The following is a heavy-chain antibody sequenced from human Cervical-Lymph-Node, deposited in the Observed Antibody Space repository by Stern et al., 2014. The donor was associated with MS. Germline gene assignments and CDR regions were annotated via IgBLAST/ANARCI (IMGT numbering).Heavy chain of an antibody. CDR2: ISHDGVDK. D-gene: IGHD6-19*01. V-gene: IGHV3-30*18. CDR1: GFTFRDYG. CDR3: AKHQEWLAGVVFQD. Sequence: VQLEESGGGVVQPGRSLRLSCTASGFTFRDYGMHWVRQAPGKGLEWVALISHDGVDKYYADSVKGRFTISRDASKNTVSLHMNSLRVEDTAVYYCAKHQEWLAGVVFQDWGQGTLVTV. J-gene: IGHJ1*01.